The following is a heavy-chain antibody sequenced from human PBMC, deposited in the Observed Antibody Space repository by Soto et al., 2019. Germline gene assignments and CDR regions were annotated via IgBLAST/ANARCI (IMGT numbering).Heavy chain of an antibody. CDR1: GFTFSSYG. V-gene: IGHV3-30*18. Sequence: QPGGSLRLSCAASGFTFSSYGMHWVRQAPGKGLEWVAVISYDGSNKYYADSVKGRFTISRDNSKNTLYLQMNSLRAEDTAVYYCAKVGYCSGGSCYSVLYYYYYYMYVWGKGTTVTVSS. CDR3: AKVGYCSGGSCYSVLYYYYYYMYV. J-gene: IGHJ6*03. D-gene: IGHD2-15*01. CDR2: ISYDGSNK.